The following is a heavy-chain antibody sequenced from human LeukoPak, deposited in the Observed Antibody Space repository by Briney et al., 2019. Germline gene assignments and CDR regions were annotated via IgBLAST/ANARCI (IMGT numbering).Heavy chain of an antibody. CDR2: ISSSGTYM. J-gene: IGHJ4*02. CDR1: GITFRTSS. V-gene: IGHV3-21*01. D-gene: IGHD4-17*01. Sequence: GGSLRLSCTVSGITFRTSSFNWVRQVPGKGLEWVSSISSSGTYMYYSDSVEGRFTISRDNAKNSLYLQMNSLRAEDTAVYYSAGYDYGDLDYWGQGTLVTVSS. CDR3: AGYDYGDLDY.